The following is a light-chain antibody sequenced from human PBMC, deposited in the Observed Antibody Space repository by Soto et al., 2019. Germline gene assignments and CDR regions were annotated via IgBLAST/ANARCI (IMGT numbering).Light chain of an antibody. CDR2: GAS. Sequence: EIVLTQSPGTLSLSPGDTATLSCRASQSVSSNNLAWYHQKPGQTPRLLIYGASSRATGIPDRFSGSGSGTDFTLTISRLEPEDSAVYYCQQYDNSITFGQGTRLEIE. CDR3: QQYDNSIT. CDR1: QSVSSNN. J-gene: IGKJ5*01. V-gene: IGKV3-20*01.